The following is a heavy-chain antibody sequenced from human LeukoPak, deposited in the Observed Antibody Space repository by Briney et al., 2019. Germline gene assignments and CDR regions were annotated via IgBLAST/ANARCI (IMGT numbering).Heavy chain of an antibody. D-gene: IGHD3-10*01. V-gene: IGHV3-30*02. CDR1: GFTFSNNA. Sequence: PGGSLRLSCAASGFTFSNNAMHWVRQAPGKGLVWVAYIRYDGGNAYYVDSVKGRFTISRDNSKDTLYLQMNGLRPEDTAVYFCAKGDYYGSGLDYWGQGDPVTVSS. J-gene: IGHJ4*02. CDR3: AKGDYYGSGLDY. CDR2: IRYDGGNA.